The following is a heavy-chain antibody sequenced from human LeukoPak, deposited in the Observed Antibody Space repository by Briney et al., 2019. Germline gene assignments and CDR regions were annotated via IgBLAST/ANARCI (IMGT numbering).Heavy chain of an antibody. D-gene: IGHD2-15*01. CDR2: ISSSGSTI. V-gene: IGHV3-48*03. CDR1: GFTLSSYE. Sequence: GGSLRLSCAASGFTLSSYEMNWVRQAPGKGLEWVSYISSSGSTIYYADSVKGRFTISRDNAKISLFLQMNSLRAEDTAVYYCARGRGGSSLYYFDYWGQGTLVTVSS. J-gene: IGHJ4*02. CDR3: ARGRGGSSLYYFDY.